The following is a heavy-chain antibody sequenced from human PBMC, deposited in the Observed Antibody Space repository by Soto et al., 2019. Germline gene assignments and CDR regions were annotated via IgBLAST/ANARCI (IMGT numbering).Heavy chain of an antibody. V-gene: IGHV3-9*01. CDR3: SQGGQLLTEGGGY. J-gene: IGHJ4*02. Sequence: EVQLVESGGGLVQPGRSLRLSCAASGFTFDDYAMHWVRQAPGKGLEWVSGISWNSGSIGYADSVKGRFTISRDNAKNSLYLQMNSLRAEDTALYYWSQGGQLLTEGGGYWGQGTLVTVSS. CDR1: GFTFDDYA. D-gene: IGHD2-2*01. CDR2: ISWNSGSI.